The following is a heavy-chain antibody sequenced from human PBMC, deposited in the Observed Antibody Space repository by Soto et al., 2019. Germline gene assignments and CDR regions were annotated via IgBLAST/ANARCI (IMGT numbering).Heavy chain of an antibody. J-gene: IGHJ4*02. CDR1: GGTSSSHT. V-gene: IGHV1-69*04. CDR2: IIPILGIA. CDR3: AREAVTILGVGVNYFDY. D-gene: IGHD3-3*01. Sequence: SVKASSKASGGTSSSHTISWVRQAPGQGLEWMGRIIPILGIANYAQKFQGRVTITADKSTSTAYMELSSLRSEDTAVYYCAREAVTILGVGVNYFDYWGQGTLVTVSS.